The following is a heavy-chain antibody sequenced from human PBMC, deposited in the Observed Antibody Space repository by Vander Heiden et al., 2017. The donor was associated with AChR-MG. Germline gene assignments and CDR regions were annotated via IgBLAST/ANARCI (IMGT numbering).Heavy chain of an antibody. J-gene: IGHJ6*02. CDR2: ISSSGAAT. Sequence: EVQLLESGGGLAQPGESLRLSCAASGFTNFDNFAINWVRQAPGRGLEWVSLISSSGAATYYADSVKGRFTISRDNSKNTLSLHMNSLRADDTAVYYCAKTFFYGSGTLDFPLFGLDVWGQGTTVTVSS. CDR3: AKTFFYGSGTLDFPLFGLDV. V-gene: IGHV3-23*01. CDR1: GFTNFDNFA. D-gene: IGHD3-10*01.